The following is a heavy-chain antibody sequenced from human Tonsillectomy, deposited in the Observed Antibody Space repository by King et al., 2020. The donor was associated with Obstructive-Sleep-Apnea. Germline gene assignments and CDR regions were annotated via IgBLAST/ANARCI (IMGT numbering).Heavy chain of an antibody. J-gene: IGHJ4*02. CDR3: AKDRGIVGGRHALGMTDY. CDR2: ISYDESNT. CDR1: GFTFSRNG. D-gene: IGHD1-26*01. V-gene: IGHV3-30*18. Sequence: HVQLVESGGGVVQPGRSLRLSCAASGFTFSRNGMHWVRQAPGKGLEWVAAISYDESNTYYVDSVKGRFTISRDKSQNTLYLQMNSLRAEDTAVYYCAKDRGIVGGRHALGMTDYWGQGTLVTVSS.